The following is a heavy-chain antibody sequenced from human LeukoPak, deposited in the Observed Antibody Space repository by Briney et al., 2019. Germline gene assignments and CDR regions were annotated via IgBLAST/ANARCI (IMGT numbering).Heavy chain of an antibody. V-gene: IGHV3-48*04. CDR3: AREAIGIVVVPAAITYYFDY. D-gene: IGHD2-2*02. Sequence: GGSLRLSCAASGFTFSSYSMNWVRQAPGKGLEWVSYISSSSNTIYYADSVKGRFTISRDNAKNSLYLQMNSLRAEDTAVYYCAREAIGIVVVPAAITYYFDYWGQGTLVTVSS. CDR2: ISSSSNTI. J-gene: IGHJ4*02. CDR1: GFTFSSYS.